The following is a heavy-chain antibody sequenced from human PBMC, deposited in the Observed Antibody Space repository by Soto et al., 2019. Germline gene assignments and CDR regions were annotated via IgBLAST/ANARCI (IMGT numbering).Heavy chain of an antibody. CDR1: GGTFSSYT. J-gene: IGHJ4*02. CDR2: IIPILGIA. V-gene: IGHV1-69*02. D-gene: IGHD2-15*01. CDR3: ARGXXXXXSCYSVDY. Sequence: QVQLVQSGAEVKKPGSSVKVSCKASGGTFSSYTISWVRQAPGQGLEWMGRIIPILGIANYAQKFQGRVTXXXXXPTSTAYMELSXXXSXXXXVYYXARGXXXXXSCYSVDYWGQGTLVTVSS.